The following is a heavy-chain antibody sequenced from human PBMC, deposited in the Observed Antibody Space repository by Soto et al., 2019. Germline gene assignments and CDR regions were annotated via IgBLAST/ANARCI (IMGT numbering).Heavy chain of an antibody. J-gene: IGHJ5*02. CDR1: GYAFTTSG. D-gene: IGHD6-6*01. V-gene: IGHV1-18*01. Sequence: QVQLVQSGPEVKKPGASVKVSCKPSGYAFTTSGISWVRQAPGQGLEWMGWISAYNGDTNYAQKFQGRVTMTTDTSTSTAYMELRSLRSDDTAAYYCARDDIAVRPGWFDPWGQGSLVTVSS. CDR2: ISAYNGDT. CDR3: ARDDIAVRPGWFDP.